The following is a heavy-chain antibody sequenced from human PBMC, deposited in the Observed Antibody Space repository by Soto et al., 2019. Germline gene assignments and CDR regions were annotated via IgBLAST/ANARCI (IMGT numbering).Heavy chain of an antibody. Sequence: PGGSLRLSCAASRFTFSSYSMNWVRQAPGKGLEWVSYISSGSSTIYYADSVKGRFTISRDNTKNSLYLQMNSLRDEDTAVYYCARDYRGSYYYYYGMDVWGQGTTVTVS. V-gene: IGHV3-48*02. CDR2: ISSGSSTI. CDR1: RFTFSSYS. J-gene: IGHJ6*02. CDR3: ARDYRGSYYYYYGMDV. D-gene: IGHD1-26*01.